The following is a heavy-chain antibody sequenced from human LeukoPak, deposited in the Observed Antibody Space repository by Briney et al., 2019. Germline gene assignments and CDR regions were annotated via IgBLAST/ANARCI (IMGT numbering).Heavy chain of an antibody. CDR1: GFTFSGYW. CDR2: VKRDGSEK. J-gene: IGHJ4*01. Sequence: GGSLRLSCAASGFTFSGYWMSWVRQAPGKGLEWVANVKRDGSEKYYVDSVKGRFTISRDNAKNTLYLQMNSLRAEDTGVYYCVRDLSYFDYWGQGTLVTVSS. V-gene: IGHV3-7*05. CDR3: VRDLSYFDY.